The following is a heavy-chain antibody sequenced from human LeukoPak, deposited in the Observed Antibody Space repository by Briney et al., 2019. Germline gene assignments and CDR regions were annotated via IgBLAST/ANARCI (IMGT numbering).Heavy chain of an antibody. CDR1: RASVTDYF. D-gene: IGHD6-19*01. Sequence: SETLSLTCSVSRASVTDYFLSWIRQTPGKGVEWLGHIYSTLTPHSNLSLKSRLTISVDTSTNHCSLKLSSVTAADTAVYYCASRGWAGSDMLALDYWGQGTLITVSS. CDR3: ASRGWAGSDMLALDY. V-gene: IGHV4-59*02. J-gene: IGHJ4*02. CDR2: IYSTLTP.